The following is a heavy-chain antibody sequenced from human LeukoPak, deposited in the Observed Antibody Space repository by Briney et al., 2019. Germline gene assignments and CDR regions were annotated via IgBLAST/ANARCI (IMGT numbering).Heavy chain of an antibody. J-gene: IGHJ3*02. D-gene: IGHD6-13*01. CDR2: IYHSGST. CDR1: GDSISSYY. CDR3: ARVYRSGIAAAGAFDI. Sequence: PSETLSLTCTVSGDSISSYYWNWIRQPPGKGLEWIGYIYHSGSTYYNPSLKSRVTISVDRSKNQFSLKLSSVTAADTAVYYCARVYRSGIAAAGAFDIWGQGTMVTVSS. V-gene: IGHV4-59*12.